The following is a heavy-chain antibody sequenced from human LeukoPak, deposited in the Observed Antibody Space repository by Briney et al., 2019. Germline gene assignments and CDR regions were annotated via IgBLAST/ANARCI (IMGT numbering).Heavy chain of an antibody. CDR1: GGSFSNYY. CDR2: IKQDGSEK. CDR3: AREDIVATSGYYFDY. V-gene: IGHV3-7*01. Sequence: ETLSLTCAVYGGSFSNYYWSWVRQAPGKGLEWVANIKQDGSEKYYVDSVKGRFTISRDNAKNSLYLQMNSLRAEDTAVYYCAREDIVATSGYYFDYWGQGTLVTVSS. D-gene: IGHD5-12*01. J-gene: IGHJ4*02.